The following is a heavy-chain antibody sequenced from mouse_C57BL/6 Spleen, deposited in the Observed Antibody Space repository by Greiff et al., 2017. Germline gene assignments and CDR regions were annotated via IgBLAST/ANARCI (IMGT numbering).Heavy chain of an antibody. CDR1: GYTFTDYY. CDR2: INPYNGGT. Sequence: EVQLQQSGPVLVKPGASVKMSCKASGYTFTDYYMNWVKQSHGKSLKWIGVINPYNGGTSYNQKFKGKATLTVDKSSSTAYMELNSLTSEDSAVYYCARSLGKDAMDYWGQGTSVTVSS. V-gene: IGHV1-19*01. J-gene: IGHJ4*01. D-gene: IGHD2-1*01. CDR3: ARSLGKDAMDY.